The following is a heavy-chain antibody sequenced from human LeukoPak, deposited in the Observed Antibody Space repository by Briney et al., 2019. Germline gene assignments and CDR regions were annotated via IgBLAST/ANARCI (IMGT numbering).Heavy chain of an antibody. Sequence: PGGSLRLSCSASGFTFSSYAMHWVRQAPGKGLEYVSAISSNGGSPYYADSVKGRFTISRDNSKNTLYLQMSSLRAEDTAVYYCVKTSRGYNWNDSPYYFDYWGQGTLVTVSS. CDR2: ISSNGGSP. CDR1: GFTFSSYA. J-gene: IGHJ4*02. D-gene: IGHD1-1*01. V-gene: IGHV3-64D*06. CDR3: VKTSRGYNWNDSPYYFDY.